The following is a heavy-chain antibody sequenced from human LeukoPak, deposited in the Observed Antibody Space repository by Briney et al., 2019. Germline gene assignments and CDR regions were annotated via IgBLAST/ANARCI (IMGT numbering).Heavy chain of an antibody. Sequence: GGSLRLSCAASGFTFNNYAMTWVRQAPGKGLEWVSSISGSGSGTYYADSVKGRFTISRDNSKNTLYLQMKSLRAEDTGVYYCARNPDSSAVVVVSTGYWGQGTLVTVSS. V-gene: IGHV3-23*01. CDR1: GFTFNNYA. J-gene: IGHJ4*02. CDR2: ISGSGSGT. D-gene: IGHD2-15*01. CDR3: ARNPDSSAVVVVSTGY.